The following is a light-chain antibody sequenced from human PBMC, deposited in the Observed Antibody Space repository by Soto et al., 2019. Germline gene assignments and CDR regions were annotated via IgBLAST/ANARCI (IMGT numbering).Light chain of an antibody. Sequence: QSVLTQPPSVSGAQGQRVTISCTGSSSNIGAGYDVHWYQQLPGTAPKLLIYGNSNRPSGVPDRFSGSKSGTAASLAITGLQAEDEADYYCQSYDSSLSVRGVVFGGGTKLTVL. CDR2: GNS. CDR1: SSNIGAGYD. J-gene: IGLJ2*01. V-gene: IGLV1-40*01. CDR3: QSYDSSLSVRGVV.